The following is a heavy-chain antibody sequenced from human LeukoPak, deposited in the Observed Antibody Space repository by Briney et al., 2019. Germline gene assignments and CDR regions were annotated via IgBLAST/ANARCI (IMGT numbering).Heavy chain of an antibody. CDR3: ARDSDYVWGSYRYYYGMDV. CDR2: IYYSGST. Sequence: PSETLSLTCTVSGGSISSYYWSWIRQPPGKGLEWIGYIYYSGSTNYNPSLKSRATISVDTSKNQFSLKLSSVTAADTAVYYCARDSDYVWGSYRYYYGMDVWGQGTTVTVSS. D-gene: IGHD3-16*02. J-gene: IGHJ6*02. CDR1: GGSISSYY. V-gene: IGHV4-59*01.